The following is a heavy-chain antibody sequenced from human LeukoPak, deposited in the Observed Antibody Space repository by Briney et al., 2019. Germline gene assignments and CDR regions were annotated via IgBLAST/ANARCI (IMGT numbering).Heavy chain of an antibody. Sequence: GASVKVPCKASGYTFTSYDINWVRQATGQGLEWMGWMNPNSGNTGYAQKFQGRVTMTRNTSISTAYMELSRLRSDDTAVYYCARTLVAAAGILIGREYYYYMDVWGKGTTVTVSS. J-gene: IGHJ6*03. CDR2: MNPNSGNT. D-gene: IGHD6-13*01. CDR1: GYTFTSYD. CDR3: ARTLVAAAGILIGREYYYYMDV. V-gene: IGHV1-8*01.